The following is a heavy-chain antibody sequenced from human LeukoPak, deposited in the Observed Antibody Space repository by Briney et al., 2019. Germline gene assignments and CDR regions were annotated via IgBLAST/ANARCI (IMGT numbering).Heavy chain of an antibody. Sequence: SETLSLTCTVSGGSISSYYWSWIRQPPGKGLEWIGYIYYRGSANYNPSLKSRVTISVDTSNNHFSLRLSSVTAADTAVYYCARAGNYYSSGSYLGYWGQGTLVTVSS. CDR1: GGSISSYY. J-gene: IGHJ4*02. D-gene: IGHD3-10*01. CDR2: IYYRGSA. CDR3: ARAGNYYSSGSYLGY. V-gene: IGHV4-59*01.